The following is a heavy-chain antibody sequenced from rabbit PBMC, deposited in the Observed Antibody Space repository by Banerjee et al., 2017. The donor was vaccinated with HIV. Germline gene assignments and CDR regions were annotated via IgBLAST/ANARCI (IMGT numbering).Heavy chain of an antibody. V-gene: IGHV1S40*01. Sequence: QSLEESGGDLVQPGASLTLTCTASGFSFSNNYYMCWVRQAPGKGLEWIACIALGSSDNAAYASWAKGRFTISKTSSTTVTLQMTSLIAADTATYFCARGLTLVDLWGQGTLVTVS. CDR3: ARGLTLVDL. CDR2: IALGSSDNA. J-gene: IGHJ3*01. D-gene: IGHD6-1*01. CDR1: GFSFSNNYY.